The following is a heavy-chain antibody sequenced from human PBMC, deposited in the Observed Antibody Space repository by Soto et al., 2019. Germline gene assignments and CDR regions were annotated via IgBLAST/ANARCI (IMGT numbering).Heavy chain of an antibody. Sequence: PGGSLRLSCAASGFRVSANYMNWVRQAPGKGLESVSVIYSDGDTYYADSVKGRFTISRDNSKNTLHLQMNSLTADDTAMYYCTTASCGSGVSSSRDYWGQGTRLTVSS. V-gene: IGHV3-53*01. CDR2: IYSDGDT. D-gene: IGHD2-15*01. CDR3: TTASCGSGVSSSRDY. J-gene: IGHJ4*02. CDR1: GFRVSANY.